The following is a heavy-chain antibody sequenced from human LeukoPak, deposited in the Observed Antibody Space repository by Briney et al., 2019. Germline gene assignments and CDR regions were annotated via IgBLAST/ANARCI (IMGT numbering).Heavy chain of an antibody. D-gene: IGHD5/OR15-5a*01. CDR3: ARGGVYTDS. CDR1: GYTFTGYY. Sequence: ASVKASCKASGYTFTGYYMHWVRQAPGQGLEWMGWINPNNGVTNYAQNFQGRVTMTRDTSISTLYMDLSRLRSDDTAVYFCARGGVYTDSWGQGTLVTVSS. CDR2: INPNNGVT. J-gene: IGHJ4*02. V-gene: IGHV1-2*02.